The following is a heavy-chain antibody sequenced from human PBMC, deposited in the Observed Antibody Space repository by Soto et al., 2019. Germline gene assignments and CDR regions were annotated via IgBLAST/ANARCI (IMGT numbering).Heavy chain of an antibody. Sequence: QAGGSLRLSCAASGFTFSSYWMHWVRQAPGKGLVWVSRINSDGSSTSYADSVKGRFTISRDNAKNTLYLQMNSLRAEDTAVYYCAREPPRYYYYYYGMDVRGQGTTVTVSS. CDR3: AREPPRYYYYYYGMDV. D-gene: IGHD3-16*01. CDR2: INSDGSST. CDR1: GFTFSSYW. J-gene: IGHJ6*02. V-gene: IGHV3-74*01.